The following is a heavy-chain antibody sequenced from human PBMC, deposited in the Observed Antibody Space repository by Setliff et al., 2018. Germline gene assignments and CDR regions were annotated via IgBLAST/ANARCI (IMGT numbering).Heavy chain of an antibody. Sequence: SETLSLTCNVSGGSINSRSYYWGWIRQPPGKGLEWIGTIYYSGTTYYNPSLKSRVTISIDTSKNQFSLNLNSVTAADTAVYYCASRTTGPGGWFDFWGQGSLVTVSS. J-gene: IGHJ5*01. D-gene: IGHD1-1*01. CDR3: ASRTTGPGGWFDF. V-gene: IGHV4-39*01. CDR2: IYYSGTT. CDR1: GGSINSRSYY.